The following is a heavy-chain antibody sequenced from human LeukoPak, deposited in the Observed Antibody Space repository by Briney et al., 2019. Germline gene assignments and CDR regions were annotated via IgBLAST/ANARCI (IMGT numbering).Heavy chain of an antibody. CDR3: ARSRSLGWGSPLYYGMDV. CDR2: INHSGST. J-gene: IGHJ6*02. Sequence: SETLSLTCAVYGGSFSGYYWSWIRQPPGKGLEWIGEINHSGSTNYNPSLKSRVTISVDTSKNQFSLKLSSVTAADTAVYYCARSRSLGWGSPLYYGMDVWGQGTTVTVSS. D-gene: IGHD3-16*01. CDR1: GGSFSGYY. V-gene: IGHV4-34*01.